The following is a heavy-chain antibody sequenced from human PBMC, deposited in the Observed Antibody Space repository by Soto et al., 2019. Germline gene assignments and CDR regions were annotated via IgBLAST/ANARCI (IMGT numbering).Heavy chain of an antibody. CDR1: GASISGHY. CDR2: IYHTGST. CDR3: ASGAYYYDR. J-gene: IGHJ4*02. V-gene: IGHV4-59*11. Sequence: QVQLQESGPGLVKPSETLSLTCTVSGASISGHYWSWIRQPPGKGLEWIGYIYHTGSTTYNPSLNSRLIISVDRSKNQFSLRLTSVTAADTAVYYCASGAYYYDRWGQGTLVTVS. D-gene: IGHD3-22*01.